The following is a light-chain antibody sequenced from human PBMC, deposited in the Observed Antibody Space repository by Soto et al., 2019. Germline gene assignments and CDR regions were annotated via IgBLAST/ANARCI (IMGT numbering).Light chain of an antibody. CDR1: QGIDNY. CDR3: QHDKNYPLT. Sequence: DIQMTQSPSSLSSSVGDRVTITCRAGQGIDNYLVWFQQKPGKAPKFLVYGAFTLQSGVPSRFSASGSGTEFTLTISSLQAEDFATYCCQHDKNYPLTFGGGTKVEIK. J-gene: IGKJ4*01. CDR2: GAF. V-gene: IGKV1-16*01.